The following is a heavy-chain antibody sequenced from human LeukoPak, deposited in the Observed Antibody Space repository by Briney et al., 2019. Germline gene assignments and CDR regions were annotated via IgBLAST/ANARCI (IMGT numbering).Heavy chain of an antibody. CDR3: ARHEPPGARRHLDY. D-gene: IGHD1-14*01. V-gene: IGHV4-59*08. CDR2: IYNTGTT. Sequence: PSETLSLTCNVSGGSISSSYWSWIRQPPGKGLEWVGYIYNTGTTNYNPSLNSRVTISVDTSKNQLSLRLSSVTAADTAVYYCARHEPPGARRHLDYWGQETLVTVSS. J-gene: IGHJ4*02. CDR1: GGSISSSY.